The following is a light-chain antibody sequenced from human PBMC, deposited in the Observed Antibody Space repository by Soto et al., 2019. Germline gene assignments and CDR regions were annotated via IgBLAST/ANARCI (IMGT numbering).Light chain of an antibody. CDR1: SSNIGAGYD. J-gene: IGLJ2*01. Sequence: QSVLTQPPSVSGAPGRRVTISCTGSSSNIGAGYDVHWYQQLPGTAPKLLIYGNSNRPSRVPDRFSGSKSGTSASLAITGLQAEDEADYYCQSYDSSLSGVVFGGGTKLTVL. CDR3: QSYDSSLSGVV. CDR2: GNS. V-gene: IGLV1-40*01.